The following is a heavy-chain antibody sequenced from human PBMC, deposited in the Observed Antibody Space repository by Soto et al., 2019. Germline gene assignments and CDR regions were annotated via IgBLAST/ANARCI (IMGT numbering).Heavy chain of an antibody. Sequence: PSETLSLTCTVSGGSIRSSTYYWTWIRQHPGKGLEWIGYISSSGSTHYNPSLKSRVTMSVDTSKNQFSLKLSSVTAADTAVYYCAKFRKWDSSGYYYLDGMDVWGQGTTVTVSS. J-gene: IGHJ6*02. CDR2: ISSSGST. V-gene: IGHV4-31*03. CDR1: GGSIRSSTYY. CDR3: AKFRKWDSSGYYYLDGMDV. D-gene: IGHD3-22*01.